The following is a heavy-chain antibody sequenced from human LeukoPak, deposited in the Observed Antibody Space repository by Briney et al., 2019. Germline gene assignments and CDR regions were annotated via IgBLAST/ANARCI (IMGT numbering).Heavy chain of an antibody. J-gene: IGHJ4*02. V-gene: IGHV3-74*01. CDR1: GFTFSSYW. D-gene: IGHD1-26*01. Sequence: GGSLRLSCAASGFTFSSYWMHWVRQAPGKGLVWVSRINSDGSSTSYADSVKGRFTISRDNSKNSLYLQMNSLRTEDTALYYCAKDIAPSGSYSLFDYWGQGTLVTVSS. CDR3: AKDIAPSGSYSLFDY. CDR2: INSDGSST.